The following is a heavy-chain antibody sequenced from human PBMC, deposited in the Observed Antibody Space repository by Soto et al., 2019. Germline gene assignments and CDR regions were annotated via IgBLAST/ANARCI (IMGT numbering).Heavy chain of an antibody. V-gene: IGHV3-11*06. Sequence: QVQLVESGGGLVKPGGSLRLSCAASGFTFSDYYMSWIRQAPGKGLEWVSYISSSSSYTNYADSVKGRFTISRDNAKNSLYLQMNSLRAEDTAVYYCARAATSGGDYYFDYWGQGTLVTVSS. CDR3: ARAATSGGDYYFDY. CDR2: ISSSSSYT. J-gene: IGHJ4*02. CDR1: GFTFSDYY. D-gene: IGHD2-21*02.